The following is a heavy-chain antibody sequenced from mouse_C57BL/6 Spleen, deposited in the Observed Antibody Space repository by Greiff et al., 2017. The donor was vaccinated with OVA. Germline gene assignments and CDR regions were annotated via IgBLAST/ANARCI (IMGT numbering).Heavy chain of an antibody. CDR2: IYPGDGDT. Sequence: VQLQQSGPELVKPGASVKISCKASGYAFSSSWMNWVKQRPGKGLEWIGRIYPGDGDTNYNGKFNGKATLTADKSSSTAYMQLSSLTSEDSAVYFCAEGDEAMDYWGQGTSVTVSS. CDR3: AEGDEAMDY. V-gene: IGHV1-82*01. J-gene: IGHJ4*01. CDR1: GYAFSSSW. D-gene: IGHD3-3*01.